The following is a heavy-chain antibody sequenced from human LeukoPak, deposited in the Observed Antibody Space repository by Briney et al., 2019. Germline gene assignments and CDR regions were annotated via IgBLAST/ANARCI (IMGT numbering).Heavy chain of an antibody. CDR1: GFTFSSYS. D-gene: IGHD6-19*01. J-gene: IGHJ4*02. V-gene: IGHV3-21*01. CDR2: ISSSSSYI. CDR3: ARVGRSSGWYYFDY. Sequence: GGSLRLSCAASGFTFSSYSMNWVRQAPGKGLEWVSSISSSSSYIYYADSVKGRFTISRDNAKNSLYLQMNSLRAEDTAVYYCARVGRSSGWYYFDYWGQGTLVTVSP.